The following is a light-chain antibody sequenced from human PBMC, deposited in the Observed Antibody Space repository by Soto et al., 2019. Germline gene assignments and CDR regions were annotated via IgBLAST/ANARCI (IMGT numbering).Light chain of an antibody. CDR2: RAA. Sequence: EIVLTQSPGTLSLSPGERATLSCRASQRVRNSHLAWYQQKPGQPPRLLISRAASRAPGIPDRFSGSGSGTGFTLSISKLEPEDSALYYCQQYGDSPWTFGLGTKVDIK. CDR3: QQYGDSPWT. J-gene: IGKJ1*01. CDR1: QRVRNSH. V-gene: IGKV3-20*01.